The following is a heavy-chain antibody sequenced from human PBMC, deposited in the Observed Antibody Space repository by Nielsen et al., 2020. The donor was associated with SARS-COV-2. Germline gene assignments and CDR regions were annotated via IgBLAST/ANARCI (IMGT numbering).Heavy chain of an antibody. Sequence: GESLKISCAASGFTFSDYYMSWIRQAPGKGLEWVSYTSSSSSYTNYADSVKGRFTISRDNAKNSLYLQLNSLSAEDTAFYYCGVATIGGWYDYWGQGTLVTVSS. V-gene: IGHV3-11*06. CDR2: TSSSSSYT. D-gene: IGHD5-12*01. J-gene: IGHJ4*02. CDR3: GVATIGGWYDY. CDR1: GFTFSDYY.